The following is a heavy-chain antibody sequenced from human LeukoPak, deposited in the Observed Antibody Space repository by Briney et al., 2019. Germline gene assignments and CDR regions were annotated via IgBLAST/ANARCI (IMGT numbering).Heavy chain of an antibody. CDR2: IYPVDSDT. Sequence: GESLKISCKGSGYIFSNYWIGWVRQMPGKGLEWMGIIYPVDSDTKYSPSFQGQVTISADKSINTVYLQWSSLKASDTAMYCCASLSYYNSWSGFDYWGQGTLVTVSS. CDR1: GYIFSNYW. D-gene: IGHD3-3*01. J-gene: IGHJ4*02. CDR3: ASLSYYNSWSGFDY. V-gene: IGHV5-51*01.